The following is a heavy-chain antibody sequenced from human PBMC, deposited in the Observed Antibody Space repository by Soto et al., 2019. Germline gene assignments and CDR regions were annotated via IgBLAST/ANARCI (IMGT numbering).Heavy chain of an antibody. Sequence: QVHLVESGGGLVKPGGSLKLSCAASGITFSDYYMSWIRQAPGKGLEWVSCSSNGGNAIYYADSVKGRFTISRDNAKNSLYLQMNSLRAEDTAVYYCASSKAYSNGNGYYYVSAWGQGTLVTVSS. V-gene: IGHV3-11*01. J-gene: IGHJ5*02. CDR3: ASSKAYSNGNGYYYVSA. CDR1: GITFSDYY. CDR2: SSNGGNAI. D-gene: IGHD3-22*01.